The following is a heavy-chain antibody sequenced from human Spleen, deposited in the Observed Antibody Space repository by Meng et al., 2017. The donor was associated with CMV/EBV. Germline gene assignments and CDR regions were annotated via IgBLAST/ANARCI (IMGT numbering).Heavy chain of an antibody. Sequence: GSLRLSCAVSGGSISTSNWWSWVRQPPGKGLEWIGYIYYSGSTNYNPSLKSRVTISVDTSKNQFSLKLSSVTAADTAVYYCAREDGSGSYDYWGQGTLVTVSS. CDR2: IYYSGST. D-gene: IGHD3-10*01. V-gene: IGHV4-4*02. CDR3: AREDGSGSYDY. J-gene: IGHJ4*02. CDR1: GGSISTSNW.